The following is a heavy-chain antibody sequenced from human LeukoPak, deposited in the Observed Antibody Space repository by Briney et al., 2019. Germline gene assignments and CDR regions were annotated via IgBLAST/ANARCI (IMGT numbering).Heavy chain of an antibody. V-gene: IGHV4-39*07. CDR1: GGSISSSSYY. CDR3: ARGFRGRDFDY. Sequence: SETLSLTCTVSGGSISSSSYYWGWIRQPPGKGLEWIGSIYYSGTTYYNPSLKSRVTISVDTSKNQFSLKLSSVTAADTAVYYCARGFRGRDFDYWGQGTLVTVSS. CDR2: IYYSGTT. D-gene: IGHD3-16*01. J-gene: IGHJ4*02.